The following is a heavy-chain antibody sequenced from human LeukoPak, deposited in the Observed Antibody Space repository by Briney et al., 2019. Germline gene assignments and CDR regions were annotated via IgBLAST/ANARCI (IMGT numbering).Heavy chain of an antibody. V-gene: IGHV3-23*01. D-gene: IGHD4-17*01. CDR1: GFTFGNYA. CDR3: AKVLHDYGDYADY. J-gene: IGHJ4*02. Sequence: PPGGSLRLSCAASGFTFGNYAMGWVRQAPGKGLEWVSAVSGSGGSTYYADSVKGRFTISRDNSKNTLYLQMNSLRAEDTAVYYCAKVLHDYGDYADYWGQGTLVTVSS. CDR2: VSGSGGST.